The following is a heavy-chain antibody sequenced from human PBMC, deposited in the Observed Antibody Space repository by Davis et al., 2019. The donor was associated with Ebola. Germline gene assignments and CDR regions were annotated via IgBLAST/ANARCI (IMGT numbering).Heavy chain of an antibody. CDR3: AKSTNPQYHYGLDY. Sequence: GESLKISCAASGFTVSSNYMSWVRQAPGKGLEWVSTISNSGTNTRYASSVRGRFTISRDNSKNTLYLHMISLRAEDTAVYYCAKSTNPQYHYGLDYWGQGTLVTVSS. D-gene: IGHD3-16*01. CDR2: ISNSGTNT. J-gene: IGHJ4*02. V-gene: IGHV3-23*01. CDR1: GFTVSSNY.